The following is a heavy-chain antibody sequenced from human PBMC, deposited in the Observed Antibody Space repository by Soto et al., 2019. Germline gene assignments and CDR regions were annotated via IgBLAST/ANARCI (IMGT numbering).Heavy chain of an antibody. D-gene: IGHD3-10*01. CDR2: IIPIFGTP. CDR1: GGIFSTYA. CDR3: GKDRDDYRSGNYYNHFDF. Sequence: QVQLVQSGAEVKKPGSSVKVSCKASGGIFSTYAISWLRQAPGQGLEWMGGIIPIFGTPNYAQRFQGRVTSTADESTSTAYRELSRLRSEDTAVYYCGKDRDDYRSGNYYNHFDFWGQGTLVTVSS. J-gene: IGHJ4*02. V-gene: IGHV1-69*01.